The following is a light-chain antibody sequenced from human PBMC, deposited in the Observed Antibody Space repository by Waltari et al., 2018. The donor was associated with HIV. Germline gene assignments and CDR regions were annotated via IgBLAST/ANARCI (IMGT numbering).Light chain of an antibody. CDR2: LGS. J-gene: IGKJ1*01. CDR3: MHGQQTPV. Sequence: DIAMIQSPDSLAGRPGEPASISCRSSQSLLHQNGPNYLDWYIQRQGQAPELLIYLGSRRASGVPDRIAGSGSGTDFILKISRVEPEDVGVYYCMHGQQTPVFGQGTKVEVK. V-gene: IGKV2-28*01. CDR1: QSLLHQNGPNY.